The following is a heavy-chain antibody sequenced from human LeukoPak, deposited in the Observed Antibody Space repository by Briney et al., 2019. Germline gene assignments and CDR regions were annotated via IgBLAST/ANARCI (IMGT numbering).Heavy chain of an antibody. V-gene: IGHV3-21*01. CDR2: ISSSSSYI. CDR1: GFTFSSYS. D-gene: IGHD5-18*01. J-gene: IGHJ4*02. CDR3: ARARQWRYSYGYWEPYYFDY. Sequence: PGGSLRLSCAASGFTFSSYSMNWVRRAPGKGLEWVSSISSSSSYIYYADSVKGRFTISRDNAKNSLYLQMNSLRAEDTAVYYCARARQWRYSYGYWEPYYFDYWGQGTLVTVSS.